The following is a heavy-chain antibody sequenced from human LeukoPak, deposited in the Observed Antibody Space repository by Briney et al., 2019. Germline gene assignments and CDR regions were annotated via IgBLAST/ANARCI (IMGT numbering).Heavy chain of an antibody. V-gene: IGHV3-30*02. Sequence: GGSLRLSCAASGFTFSSYAMHWVRQAPGKGLEWVAIIRYDGSNKYYADSVKGRFTISRDNSKNTLYLQMNSLRGEDTAVYYCSKVAVSTSDYWGQGTLVTVSS. CDR1: GFTFSSYA. CDR2: IRYDGSNK. D-gene: IGHD1-1*01. J-gene: IGHJ4*02. CDR3: SKVAVSTSDY.